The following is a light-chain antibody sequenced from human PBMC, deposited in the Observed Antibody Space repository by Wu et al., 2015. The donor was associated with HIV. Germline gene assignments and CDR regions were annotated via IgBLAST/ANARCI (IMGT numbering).Light chain of an antibody. CDR2: GAS. CDR1: QSVRSSY. CDR3: QQYGSSFT. V-gene: IGKV3-20*01. J-gene: IGKJ3*01. Sequence: ESVLTQSPGTLSLSPGERATLSCRASQSVRSSYLAWYQQKPGQAPRLLIYGASSRATGIPDRFSGNGSGTDFTLTISSLEPEDFAVYYCQQYGSSFTFGPGTKVDIK.